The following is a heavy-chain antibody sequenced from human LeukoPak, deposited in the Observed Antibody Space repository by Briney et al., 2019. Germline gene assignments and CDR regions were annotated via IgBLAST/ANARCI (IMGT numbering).Heavy chain of an antibody. J-gene: IGHJ4*02. Sequence: SETLSLTCTLSGDSISTSSYYCGWIRQPPGTGLEWLGSIYYSGSTYYNPSLKSRVTISVDTSKSQFSLNLYSVTAADTAVFYCARSYYYDYRQIDYWGQGTLVTVSS. V-gene: IGHV4-39*01. D-gene: IGHD3-22*01. CDR3: ARSYYYDYRQIDY. CDR2: IYYSGST. CDR1: GDSISTSSYY.